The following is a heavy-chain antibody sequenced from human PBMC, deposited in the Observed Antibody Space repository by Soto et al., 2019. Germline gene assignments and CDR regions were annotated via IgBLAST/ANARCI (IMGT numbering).Heavy chain of an antibody. J-gene: IGHJ3*02. D-gene: IGHD1-26*01. CDR1: GFTFTSSA. CDR3: AADVDYGIVGGTGAFDI. Sequence: ASVKVSCKASGFTFTSSAVQWVRQARGQRLEWIGWIVVGSGNTNYAQKFQERVTITRDMSTSTAYMELSSLRSEDTAVYYCAADVDYGIVGGTGAFDIWGQGTMVTVS. V-gene: IGHV1-58*01. CDR2: IVVGSGNT.